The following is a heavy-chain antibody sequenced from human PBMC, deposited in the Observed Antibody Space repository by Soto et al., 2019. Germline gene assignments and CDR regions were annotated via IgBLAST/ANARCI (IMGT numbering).Heavy chain of an antibody. V-gene: IGHV3-30*18. CDR3: AKDWAVVVAATYSRYYYGMDV. CDR2: ISYDGSNK. Sequence: GGSLRLSCAASGFTFSRYGMHWVRQAPGKGLEWVAVISYDGSNKYYADSVKGRFTISRDNSKNTLYLQMNSLRAEDTAVYYCAKDWAVVVAATYSRYYYGMDVWGQGTTVTVSS. J-gene: IGHJ6*02. D-gene: IGHD2-15*01. CDR1: GFTFSRYG.